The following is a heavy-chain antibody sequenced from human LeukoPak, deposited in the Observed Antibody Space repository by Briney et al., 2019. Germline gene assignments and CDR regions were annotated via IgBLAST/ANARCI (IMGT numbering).Heavy chain of an antibody. J-gene: IGHJ3*02. CDR2: IIPILGIA. D-gene: IGHD6-19*01. V-gene: IGHV1-69*04. CDR1: GGTFSSYA. CDR3: ARDMQWLVRGDAFDI. Sequence: GASVKVSCKASGGTFSSYAISWVRQAPGQGLEWMGRIIPILGIANYAQKFQGRVTITADKSTSTAYMELSSLRSEDTAVYYCARDMQWLVRGDAFDIWGQGTMVTVSS.